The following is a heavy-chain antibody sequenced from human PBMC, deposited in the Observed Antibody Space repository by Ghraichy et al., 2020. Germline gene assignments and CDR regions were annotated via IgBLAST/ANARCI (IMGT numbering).Heavy chain of an antibody. J-gene: IGHJ4*02. V-gene: IGHV3-23*01. CDR1: GFTFSSYA. D-gene: IGHD6-13*01. CDR2: ISCSGGST. CDR3: AKLHSSSWYIGDY. Sequence: GGSLRLSCAASGFTFSSYAMSWVHQAPGKGLEWVSAISCSGGSTYYADSVKGRFTISRDNSKNTLYLQMNSLRAEDTAVYYCAKLHSSSWYIGDYWGQGTLVTVSS.